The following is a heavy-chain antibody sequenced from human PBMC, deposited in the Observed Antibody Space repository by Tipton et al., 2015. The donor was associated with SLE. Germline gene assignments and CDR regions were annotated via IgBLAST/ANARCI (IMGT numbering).Heavy chain of an antibody. D-gene: IGHD2-21*01. CDR3: VRVQEVKKTWYSWYFDV. Sequence: TLSLTCTVSGGSISSYYWSWIRQPAGNGLEWIGRIYTSGNTNYNPSLKSRVTMSVDTSKNQFSLKLSSVTAADTAVFYCVRVQEVKKTWYSWYFDVWGRGALVSVSS. CDR2: IYTSGNT. V-gene: IGHV4-4*07. J-gene: IGHJ2*01. CDR1: GGSISSYY.